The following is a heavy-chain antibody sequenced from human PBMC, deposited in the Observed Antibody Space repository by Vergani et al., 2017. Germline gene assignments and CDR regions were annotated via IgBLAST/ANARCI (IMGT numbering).Heavy chain of an antibody. V-gene: IGHV3-72*01. CDR3: VSDRGLCAGGGYYTEVLDY. J-gene: IGHJ4*02. Sequence: EVQLVESGGGLVQPGGSLRLSCAASGFTLSDHVMDWVRQGPGKGLEWVGRSRNKARSYTTEYSASVKGRFTISRNDSRNFLYLQVRSLRLEDTGVYHCVSDRGLCAGGGYYTEVLDYWGQGTPVTVSS. CDR2: SRNKARSYTT. D-gene: IGHD4-23*01. CDR1: GFTLSDHV.